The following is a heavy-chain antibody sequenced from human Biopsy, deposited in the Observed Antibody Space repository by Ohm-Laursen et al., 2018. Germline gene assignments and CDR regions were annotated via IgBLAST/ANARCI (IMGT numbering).Heavy chain of an antibody. Sequence: SLRLSCAASGFPFDDYAMHWVRQVPGKGLEWVAGIHWNSGVIDYVDSVKGRFTISRDNAKNSLYLQLNSLRTEDTAFYYCARAYDNGVYRDAFDLWGQGTVVSVS. D-gene: IGHD3-22*01. V-gene: IGHV3-9*01. CDR2: IHWNSGVI. J-gene: IGHJ3*01. CDR3: ARAYDNGVYRDAFDL. CDR1: GFPFDDYA.